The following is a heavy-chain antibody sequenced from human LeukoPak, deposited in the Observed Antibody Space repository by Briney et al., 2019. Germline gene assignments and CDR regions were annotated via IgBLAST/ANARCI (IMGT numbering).Heavy chain of an antibody. CDR3: AKAARWSYYPLY. V-gene: IGHV1-69*13. D-gene: IGHD1-26*01. J-gene: IGHJ4*02. CDR2: IIPIFGTA. CDR1: GGTFSSYA. Sequence: SVKVSCKASGGTFSSYAISWVRQAPGQGLEWMGGIIPIFGTANYAQKFQGRVTITADESTSTAYMELSSLRSEDTAVYYCAKAARWSYYPLYWGQGTLVTVSS.